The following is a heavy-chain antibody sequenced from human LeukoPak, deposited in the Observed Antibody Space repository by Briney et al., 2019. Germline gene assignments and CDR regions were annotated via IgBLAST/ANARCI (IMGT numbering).Heavy chain of an antibody. CDR3: AELGITMIGGV. J-gene: IGHJ6*04. CDR1: GFTFSSYE. V-gene: IGHV3-48*03. CDR2: ISSSGSTI. Sequence: GGTLRLSCAASGFTFSSYEMNGVRQAPGKGLEWVSYISSSGSTIYYADSVKGRFTISRDNAKNSLYLQMNSLRAEDTAVYYCAELGITMIGGVWGKGTTVTISS. D-gene: IGHD3-10*02.